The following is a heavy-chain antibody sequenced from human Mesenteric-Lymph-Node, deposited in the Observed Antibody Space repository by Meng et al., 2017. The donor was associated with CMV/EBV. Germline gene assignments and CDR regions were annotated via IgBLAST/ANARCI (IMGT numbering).Heavy chain of an antibody. D-gene: IGHD3-16*01. V-gene: IGHV4-59*01. Sequence: SETLSLTCTVSGGSISSYYWSWIRQPPGKGLEWIGYIYYSGSTNYNPSLKSRVTISVDTSKNQFSLKLSSVTAADTAVYYCARDLHLGAATAMTFGYWGQGTLVTVSS. CDR3: ARDLHLGAATAMTFGY. CDR2: IYYSGST. J-gene: IGHJ4*02. CDR1: GGSISSYY.